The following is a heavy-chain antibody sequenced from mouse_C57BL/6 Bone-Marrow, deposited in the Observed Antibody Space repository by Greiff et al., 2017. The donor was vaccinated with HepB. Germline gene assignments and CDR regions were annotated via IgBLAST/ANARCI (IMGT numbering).Heavy chain of an antibody. CDR2: INPSTGGT. V-gene: IGHV1-42*01. CDR1: GYSFTGYY. D-gene: IGHD2-3*01. CDR3: ARLAYDGYSWFAY. Sequence: EVKLVESGPELVKPGASVKISCKASGYSFTGYYMNWVKQSPEKSLEWIGEINPSTGGTTYNQKFKAKATLTVDKSSSTAYMQLKSLTSEDSAVYYCARLAYDGYSWFAYWGQGTLVTVSA. J-gene: IGHJ3*01.